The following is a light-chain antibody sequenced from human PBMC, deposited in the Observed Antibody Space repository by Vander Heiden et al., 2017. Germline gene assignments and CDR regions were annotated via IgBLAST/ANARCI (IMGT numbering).Light chain of an antibody. CDR1: SRHDNYA. CDR2: VNSDGSH. V-gene: IGLV4-69*01. Sequence: QLVVAQSPSASASLGASVKLTCTLNSRHDNYAIAWHQQQPEKGPRYLMKVNSDGSHSKGDGIPDRFSGSSSGAERYLIISSLQSEDEADYYCQTWGSGIVVFGGGTKLTVL. J-gene: IGLJ2*01. CDR3: QTWGSGIVV.